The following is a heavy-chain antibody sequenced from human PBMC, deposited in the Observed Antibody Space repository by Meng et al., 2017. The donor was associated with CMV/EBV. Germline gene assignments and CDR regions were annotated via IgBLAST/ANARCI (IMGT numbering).Heavy chain of an antibody. Sequence: GESLKISCAASGFTFSSYAMHWVRQAPGKGLEWVAVISYDGSNKYYADSVKGRFTISRDNSKNTLYLQMNSLRAEDTAVYYCARDDFDYYGMDVWGQGTTVTDSS. V-gene: IGHV3-30*04. CDR3: ARDDFDYYGMDV. D-gene: IGHD3/OR15-3a*01. J-gene: IGHJ6*02. CDR1: GFTFSSYA. CDR2: ISYDGSNK.